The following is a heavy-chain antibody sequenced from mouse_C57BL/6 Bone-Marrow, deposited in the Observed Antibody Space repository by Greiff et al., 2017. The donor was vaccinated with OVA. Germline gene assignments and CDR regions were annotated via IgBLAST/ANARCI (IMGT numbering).Heavy chain of an antibody. J-gene: IGHJ1*03. CDR3: AGITTVVAPDWYFDV. Sequence: QVQLKQSGPELVKPGASVKISCKASGYSFTSYYIHWVKQRPGQGLEWIGWIYPGSGNTKYNEKFKGKATLTADTSSSTAYMQLSSLTSEDSAVYYGAGITTVVAPDWYFDVWGTGTTVTVSS. CDR2: IYPGSGNT. V-gene: IGHV1-66*01. D-gene: IGHD1-1*01. CDR1: GYSFTSYY.